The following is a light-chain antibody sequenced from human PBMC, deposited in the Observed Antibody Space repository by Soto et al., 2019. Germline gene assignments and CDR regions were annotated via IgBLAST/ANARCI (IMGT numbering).Light chain of an antibody. CDR3: QHYNNWPLT. CDR2: AAS. V-gene: IGKV3-15*01. CDR1: QSITSD. J-gene: IGKJ4*01. Sequence: MTQSPSSVSASVGDRVTLSCRASQSITSDLAWYQQKRGQAPRLLMFAASTRATGIPARFSGSGSGTEFTLTISSLQSEDFAVYYCQHYNNWPLTFGGGTKVEIK.